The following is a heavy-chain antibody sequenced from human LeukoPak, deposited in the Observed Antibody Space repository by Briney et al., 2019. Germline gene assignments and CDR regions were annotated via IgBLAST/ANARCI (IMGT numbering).Heavy chain of an antibody. D-gene: IGHD4-23*01. Sequence: PLASVKVSCKASGYTFTGYYMHWVRQAPGQGLEWMGIINPSGGSTTYAQKFQGRVTMTRDTSTSTVYMELSSLRSEDTAVYYCARYVHGVNFDYWGQGTLVTVSS. CDR3: ARYVHGVNFDY. J-gene: IGHJ4*02. V-gene: IGHV1-46*01. CDR2: INPSGGST. CDR1: GYTFTGYY.